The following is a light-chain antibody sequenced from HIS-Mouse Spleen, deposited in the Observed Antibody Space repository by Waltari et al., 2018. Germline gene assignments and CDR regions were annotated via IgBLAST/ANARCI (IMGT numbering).Light chain of an antibody. CDR3: CSYAGSSTWV. Sequence: QSVLTQPASVSGSPGQSITIFCTGTSSYVGSYNLVSWYQQHPGKAPKLMIYEGSKRPSGVSNRFSGSKSGNTASLTISGLQAEDEADYYCCSYAGSSTWVFGGGTKLTVL. CDR1: SSYVGSYNL. V-gene: IGLV2-23*01. J-gene: IGLJ3*02. CDR2: EGS.